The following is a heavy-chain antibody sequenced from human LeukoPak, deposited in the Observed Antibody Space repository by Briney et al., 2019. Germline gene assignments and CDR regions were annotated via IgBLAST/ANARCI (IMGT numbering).Heavy chain of an antibody. D-gene: IGHD6-25*01. Sequence: SSGTLSLTCAVSGDSISSTNWWSWVRQPPGKGLEWIGEIYHSGTTNYNPSLKSRVTISLDKSKNQFSLNLNSVTAADTAVYYCARVLAAAPHYYYGMDVWGQGTTVTVSS. CDR1: GDSISSTNW. CDR2: IYHSGTT. V-gene: IGHV4-4*02. CDR3: ARVLAAAPHYYYGMDV. J-gene: IGHJ6*02.